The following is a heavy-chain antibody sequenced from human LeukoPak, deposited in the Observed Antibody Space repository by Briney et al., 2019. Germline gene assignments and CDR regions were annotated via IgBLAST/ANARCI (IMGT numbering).Heavy chain of an antibody. Sequence: LAGGSLRLSCAASGFTFSSYWMSWVRQAPGKGLEWVANIKQDGSEKYYVDSVKGRFTISRDNAKNSLYLQMNSLRAEDTAVYYCARDLTAKTQYFVYWGEGTLVTVSS. J-gene: IGHJ4*02. D-gene: IGHD4-23*01. V-gene: IGHV3-7*01. CDR1: GFTFSSYW. CDR2: IKQDGSEK. CDR3: ARDLTAKTQYFVY.